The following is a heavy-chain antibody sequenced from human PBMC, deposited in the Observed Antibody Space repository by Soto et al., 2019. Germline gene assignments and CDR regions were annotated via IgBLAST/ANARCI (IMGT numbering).Heavy chain of an antibody. J-gene: IGHJ6*02. D-gene: IGHD2-15*01. CDR2: IYSGGST. CDR1: GFTVSSNY. Sequence: EVQLVESGGGLVQPGGSLRLSSAASGFTVSSNYMSWVRQAPGKGLEWVSVIYSGGSTYYADSVKGRFTISRDNSKNTLYLQMNSLRAEDTAVYYCARDKGYCSGGSCYLYYYGMDVWGQGTTVTVSS. CDR3: ARDKGYCSGGSCYLYYYGMDV. V-gene: IGHV3-66*01.